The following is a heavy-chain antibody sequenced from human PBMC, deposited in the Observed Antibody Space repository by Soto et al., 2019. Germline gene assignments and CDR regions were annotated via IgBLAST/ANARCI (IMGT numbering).Heavy chain of an antibody. Sequence: PGGSLRLSCAASGFTFSSYAMSWVRQAPGKGLEWVSAISGSGGSTYYADSVKGRFTISRDNSKNTLYPQMNSLRAEDTAVYYCAKDPPRYCSGGSCYTSRYFDYWGQGTLVTVSS. V-gene: IGHV3-23*01. D-gene: IGHD2-15*01. CDR3: AKDPPRYCSGGSCYTSRYFDY. CDR1: GFTFSSYA. CDR2: ISGSGGST. J-gene: IGHJ4*02.